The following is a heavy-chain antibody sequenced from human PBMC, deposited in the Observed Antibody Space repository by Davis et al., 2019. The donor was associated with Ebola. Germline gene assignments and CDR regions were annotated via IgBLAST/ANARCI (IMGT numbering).Heavy chain of an antibody. D-gene: IGHD4-17*01. V-gene: IGHV3-30*18. CDR2: ISYDGSNK. J-gene: IGHJ4*02. Sequence: GESLKISCAASGFTFSSYGMHWVRQAPGKGLEWVAVISYDGSNKYYADSVKGRVTISRDNSKNTLDLQMNSLRAEDTAVYYCAKDPAVAGDYDYFDYWGQGTLVTVSS. CDR3: AKDPAVAGDYDYFDY. CDR1: GFTFSSYG.